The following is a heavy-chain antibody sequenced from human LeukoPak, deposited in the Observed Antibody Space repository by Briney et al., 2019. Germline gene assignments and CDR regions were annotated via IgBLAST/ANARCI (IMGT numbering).Heavy chain of an antibody. Sequence: PSETLSLTCAVSGYSISSGYYWGWIRQPPGQGLEWIGSIYHSGSTYYNPSLKSRFTISVDTSKNQFSLKLSSVTAADTAVYYCARFIAVAGFDYWGRGTLVTVSS. V-gene: IGHV4-38-2*01. CDR2: IYHSGST. J-gene: IGHJ4*02. D-gene: IGHD6-19*01. CDR1: GYSISSGYY. CDR3: ARFIAVAGFDY.